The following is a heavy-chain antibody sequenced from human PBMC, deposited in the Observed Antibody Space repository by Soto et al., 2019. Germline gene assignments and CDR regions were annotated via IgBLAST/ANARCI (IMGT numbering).Heavy chain of an antibody. CDR1: GYGFTTYG. CDR2: ISAHNGNT. V-gene: IGHV1-18*01. J-gene: IGHJ4*02. D-gene: IGHD1-1*01. CDR3: ARGRYGDY. Sequence: QVHLVQSGAEVKKPGASVKVSCKGSGYGFTTYGITWVRQAPGQGLEWMAWISAHNGNTNYAQKLQGRVTVTRDTSTSTAYVELVSHRSDDTAVYYCARGRYGDYWGQGAVVTVSS.